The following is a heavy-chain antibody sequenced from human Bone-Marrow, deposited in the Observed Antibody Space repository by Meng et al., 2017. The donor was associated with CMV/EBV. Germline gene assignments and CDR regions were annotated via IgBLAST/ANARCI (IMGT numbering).Heavy chain of an antibody. CDR1: GFTFSSYG. Sequence: GESLKISCAASGFTFSSYGMHWVRQAPGQGLEWLTFIAYDGYEKYYADSVKGRFTISRDNSKNTLHLQMDGLRPEDTAVYYCARADVVIIPAATTGDFWGQGTLVTVSS. V-gene: IGHV3-30*14. J-gene: IGHJ4*02. D-gene: IGHD2-2*01. CDR3: ARADVVIIPAATTGDF. CDR2: IAYDGYEK.